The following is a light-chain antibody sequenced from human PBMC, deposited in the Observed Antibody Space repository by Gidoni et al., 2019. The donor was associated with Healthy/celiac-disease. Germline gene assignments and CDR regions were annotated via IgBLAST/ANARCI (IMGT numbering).Light chain of an antibody. V-gene: IGKV1-39*01. CDR1: QSISSY. Sequence: SKMTQSPSSLSASVGDRVTSTCRASQSISSYLNWYQPKPGKAPKLLIYAASSMQSGVPSRFSGSGSGTDFTLTISSLQPEDFATYYCQQSYSTPQTFGQGTKVEIK. CDR2: AAS. CDR3: QQSYSTPQT. J-gene: IGKJ1*01.